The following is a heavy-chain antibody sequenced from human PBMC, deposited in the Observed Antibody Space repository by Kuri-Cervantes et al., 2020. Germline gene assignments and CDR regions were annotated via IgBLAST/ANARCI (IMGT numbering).Heavy chain of an antibody. CDR3: AGGVVVTATLGWLDP. D-gene: IGHD2-15*01. CDR1: GFTFSSYG. CDR2: IWYDGSNK. Sequence: GGSLRLSCAASGFTFSSYGMHWVRQAPGKGLEWVAVIWYDGSNKYYADSVKGRFTISRDNSKNTLYLQMNSLRAEDTAVYYCAGGVVVTATLGWLDPWGQGTLVTVSS. V-gene: IGHV3-33*01. J-gene: IGHJ5*02.